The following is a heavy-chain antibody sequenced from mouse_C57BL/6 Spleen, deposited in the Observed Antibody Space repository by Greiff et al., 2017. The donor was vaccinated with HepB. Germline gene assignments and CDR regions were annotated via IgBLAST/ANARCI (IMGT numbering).Heavy chain of an antibody. CDR3: ASSTLFAY. J-gene: IGHJ3*01. V-gene: IGHV1-22*01. D-gene: IGHD6-1*01. CDR1: GYTFTDYN. CDR2: INPNNGGT. Sequence: VQLKESGPELVKPGASVKMSCKASGYTFTDYNMHWVKQSHGKSLEWIGYINPNNGGTSYNQKFKGKATLTVNKSSSTAYMELRSLTSEDSAVYYCASSTLFAYWGQGTLVTVSA.